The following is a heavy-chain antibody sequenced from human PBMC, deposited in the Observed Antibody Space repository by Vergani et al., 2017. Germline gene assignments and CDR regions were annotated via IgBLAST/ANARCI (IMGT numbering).Heavy chain of an antibody. J-gene: IGHJ6*03. Sequence: EVQLVESGGGLVQPGRSLRLSCAASGFTFDDYAMHWVRQAPGKGLVWVSGISWNSGSIGYADSVKGRFTISRDNAKNSLYLQMNSLRAEDTALYYCAKDISSTRFCYMDVWGKGTTVTVSS. V-gene: IGHV3-9*01. CDR1: GFTFDDYA. D-gene: IGHD2-2*01. CDR3: AKDISSTRFCYMDV. CDR2: ISWNSGSI.